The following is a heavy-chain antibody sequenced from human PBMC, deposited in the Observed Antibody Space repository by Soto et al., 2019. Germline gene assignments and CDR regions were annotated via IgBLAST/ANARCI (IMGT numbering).Heavy chain of an antibody. V-gene: IGHV3-30-3*01. CDR2: ISYDGSNK. Sequence: QVQLVESGGGVVQPGRSLRLSCAASGFTFSSYAMHWVRQAPGKGLEWVAVISYDGSNKYYADSVKGRFTISRDNSKNTLYLQMNGLRAEDTAVYYCARERSYGDYFDYWGQGTLVTVSS. D-gene: IGHD4-17*01. CDR3: ARERSYGDYFDY. J-gene: IGHJ4*02. CDR1: GFTFSSYA.